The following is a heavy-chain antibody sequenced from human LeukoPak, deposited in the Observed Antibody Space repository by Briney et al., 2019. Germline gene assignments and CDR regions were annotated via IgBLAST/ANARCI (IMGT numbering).Heavy chain of an antibody. Sequence: PSVSLTLSCAASGFTFSNYNMNWVRQAPGKGLEWVSSISSSSGYIYYADSMKGRFTISRDNAKNSLYLQMNSLRAEDTAVYYCARDPYDLGCADYWGQGTLASVSS. V-gene: IGHV3-21*01. CDR1: GFTFSNYN. CDR3: ARDPYDLGCADY. D-gene: IGHD3-3*01. CDR2: ISSSSGYI. J-gene: IGHJ4*02.